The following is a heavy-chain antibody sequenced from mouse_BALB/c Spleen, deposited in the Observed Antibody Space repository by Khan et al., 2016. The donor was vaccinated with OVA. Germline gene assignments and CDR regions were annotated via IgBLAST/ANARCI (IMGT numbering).Heavy chain of an antibody. J-gene: IGHJ4*01. CDR3: ARWFDGYSSLYAMDY. V-gene: IGHV2-6*02. CDR1: GFSLTNYG. CDR2: IWSDGST. Sequence: VQLVESGPGLVAPSQSLSITCTVSGFSLTNYGVHWVRQPPGKGLEWLVVIWSDGSTNYNSVLKSRLSISKDNSKSQVFLKMNSLQTDDTAMYYCARWFDGYSSLYAMDYWGQGTSVTVSS. D-gene: IGHD2-3*01.